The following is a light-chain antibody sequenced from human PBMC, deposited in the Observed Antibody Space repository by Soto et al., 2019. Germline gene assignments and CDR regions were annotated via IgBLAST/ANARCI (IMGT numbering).Light chain of an antibody. Sequence: EIVLTQSPGTLSLSPGERATLSCRASQSVFNNHIGWYQQKPGQAPRLLIYDASNRATGIPARFSGSGSGTDFTLTISSLEPEDFAVYYCQQRSNWQGATFGGGTKVDIK. CDR2: DAS. CDR1: QSVFNNH. V-gene: IGKV3D-11*02. J-gene: IGKJ4*01. CDR3: QQRSNWQGAT.